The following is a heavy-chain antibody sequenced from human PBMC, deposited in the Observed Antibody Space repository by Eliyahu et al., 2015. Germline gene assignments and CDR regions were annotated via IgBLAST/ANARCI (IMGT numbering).Heavy chain of an antibody. Sequence: QVQLQQWGAGLLKPSETLSLTCAVYGGSFXGYYWSWIRQPPGKGLEWIGEINHSGSTNYNPSLKSRVTISVDTSKNQFSLKLSSVTAADTAVYYCARVIGGKNCSSTSCPATNYYMDVWGKGTTVTVSS. CDR3: ARVIGGKNCSSTSCPATNYYMDV. D-gene: IGHD2-2*01. CDR2: INHSGST. V-gene: IGHV4-34*01. J-gene: IGHJ6*03. CDR1: GGSFXGYY.